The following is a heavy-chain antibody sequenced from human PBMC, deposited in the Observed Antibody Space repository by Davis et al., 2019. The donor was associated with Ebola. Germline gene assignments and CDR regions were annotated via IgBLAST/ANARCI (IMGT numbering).Heavy chain of an antibody. CDR2: INHSGST. V-gene: IGHV4-34*01. J-gene: IGHJ5*02. CDR3: ARGQLIYDFWSGSQAGRWFDP. CDR1: GGSFSGYY. D-gene: IGHD3-3*01. Sequence: MPSETLSLTCAVYGGSFSGYYWSWIRQPPGKGLEWIGEINHSGSTNYNPSLKSRATISVDTSKNQFSLKLSSVTAADTAVYYCARGQLIYDFWSGSQAGRWFDPWGQGTLVTVSS.